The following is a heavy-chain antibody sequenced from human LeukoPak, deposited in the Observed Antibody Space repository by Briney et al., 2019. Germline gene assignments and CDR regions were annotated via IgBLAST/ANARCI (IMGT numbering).Heavy chain of an antibody. CDR2: LIPGVGTP. J-gene: IGHJ4*02. V-gene: IGHV1-69*13. CDR3: ARGHRFFEWLLDY. CDR1: GSNFKNYA. D-gene: IGHD3-3*01. Sequence: ASVKVSCKANGSNFKNYAFSWVRQAPGQGLEWMGGLIPGVGTPNYAEDFQDRVTITAAASSTTIYMGISSLTPDDTAVYYCARGHRFFEWLLDYWGQGVQVIVSS.